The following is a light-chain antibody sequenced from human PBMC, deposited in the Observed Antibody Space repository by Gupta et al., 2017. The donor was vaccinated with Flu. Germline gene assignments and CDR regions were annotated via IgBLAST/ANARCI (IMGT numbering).Light chain of an antibody. Sequence: DIVMTQSPDSLAVSLGERATINCKSSQSIFNASKNKNSLAWYQQKPGQPPRLLIYWASTRESGVPERFIGSGYGTDFTLTITSRQAEDVAVYYCQEYVDTSGFAFGPGTKV. CDR1: QSIFNASKNKNS. J-gene: IGKJ3*01. CDR2: WAS. CDR3: QEYVDTSGFA. V-gene: IGKV4-1*01.